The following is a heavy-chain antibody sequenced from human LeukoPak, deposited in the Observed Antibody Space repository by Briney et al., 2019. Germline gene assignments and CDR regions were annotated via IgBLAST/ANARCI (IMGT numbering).Heavy chain of an antibody. Sequence: SETLSLTCTVSGGSISSYYWSWIRQPAGKGLEWIGRIYTSGSTNYNPSLKTRVTISVDTSKNQFSLKLSSVTAADTAVYYCARGRGSTSPMEIAAAGTNLGMFDPWGQGTLVTVSS. CDR3: ARGRGSTSPMEIAAAGTNLGMFDP. CDR2: IYTSGST. J-gene: IGHJ5*02. D-gene: IGHD6-13*01. V-gene: IGHV4-4*07. CDR1: GGSISSYY.